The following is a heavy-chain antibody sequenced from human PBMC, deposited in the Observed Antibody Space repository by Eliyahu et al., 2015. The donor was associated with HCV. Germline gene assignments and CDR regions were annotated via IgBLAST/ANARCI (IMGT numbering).Heavy chain of an antibody. Sequence: QLQLQESGPGLVKPSETLSLTCTVSGGSISSSSYYWGWIRQPPGKGLEWIGSIYDRGEIYYNPSLKSRATISVDTSKKNFSLKLSSMTAADTAVYYCARHNTAWLTGYFQHWGQGTLVTVSS. CDR2: IYDRGEI. J-gene: IGHJ1*01. CDR1: GGSISSSSYY. D-gene: IGHD1-14*01. CDR3: ARHNTAWLTGYFQH. V-gene: IGHV4-39*02.